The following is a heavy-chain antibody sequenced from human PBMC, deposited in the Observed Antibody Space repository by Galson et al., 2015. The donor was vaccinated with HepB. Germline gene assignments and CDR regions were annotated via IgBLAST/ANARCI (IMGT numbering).Heavy chain of an antibody. D-gene: IGHD2-15*01. J-gene: IGHJ4*02. CDR3: AKERGDCSGGSCYPFNY. Sequence: SLRLSCAASGFTFSSYAMNWVRQAPGKGLEWVSAISGSGDRTYYADSVKGRFTISRDNSKNTLYLQMNSLRAEDTAEYYCAKERGDCSGGSCYPFNYWGQGTLVTVSS. CDR2: ISGSGDRT. CDR1: GFTFSSYA. V-gene: IGHV3-23*01.